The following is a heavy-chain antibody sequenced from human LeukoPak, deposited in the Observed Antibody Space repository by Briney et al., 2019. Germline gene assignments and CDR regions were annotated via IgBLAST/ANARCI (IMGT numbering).Heavy chain of an antibody. J-gene: IGHJ4*02. Sequence: GGSLRLSCAGSGFTFSRYSMNWVRQAPGQGLEWVSSISSSGSYIYYADSVKGRFTISRDSAKSSLYLQMNSLRDEDTAVYYCARDFVNSGYYFDYWGQGTLVTVSS. D-gene: IGHD3-22*01. CDR1: GFTFSRYS. CDR2: ISSSGSYI. V-gene: IGHV3-21*01. CDR3: ARDFVNSGYYFDY.